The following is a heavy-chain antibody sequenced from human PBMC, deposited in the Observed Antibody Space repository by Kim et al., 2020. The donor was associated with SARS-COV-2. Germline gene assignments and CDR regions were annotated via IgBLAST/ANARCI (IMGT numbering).Heavy chain of an antibody. D-gene: IGHD3-10*02. CDR3: ARDPYARRHRTFDY. V-gene: IGHV4-39*07. CDR2: WYYSGNT. Sequence: SETLSLTCTVSGASIFSSSYNWGWIRQSPGGGLEWIGSWYYSGNTYYNPSLESRVTISVDTSKNQFSLDLTSVSAADTATYYCARDPYARRHRTFDYWGQGILVTVSS. J-gene: IGHJ4*02. CDR1: GASIFSSSYN.